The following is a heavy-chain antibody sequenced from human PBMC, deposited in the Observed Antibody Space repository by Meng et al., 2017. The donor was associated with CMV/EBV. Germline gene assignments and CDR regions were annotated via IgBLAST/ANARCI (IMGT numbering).Heavy chain of an antibody. D-gene: IGHD3-9*01. CDR2: ISWNSGSI. J-gene: IGHJ4*02. CDR3: ARDTYYDILTGYYSPRGVDY. V-gene: IGHV3-9*01. Sequence: SLKISCAASGFTFDDYAMHWVRQAPGKGLEWVSGISWNSGSIGYADSVKGRFTISRDNAKNSLYLQMNSLRAEDTAVYYCARDTYYDILTGYYSPRGVDYWGQGTLVTVSS. CDR1: GFTFDDYA.